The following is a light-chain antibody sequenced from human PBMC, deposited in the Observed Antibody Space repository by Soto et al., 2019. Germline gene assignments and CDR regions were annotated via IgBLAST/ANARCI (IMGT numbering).Light chain of an antibody. Sequence: DIQLTQSPSSLSASLGDRVTITCRASQTTNIYLNWSQQQPGKVPRLLIYAASNLQSGVPSRISGSGSATDFTLIIRRLQPEDFATYCYQQSNASPPTFGQGTKVESK. J-gene: IGKJ1*01. CDR3: QQSNASPPT. CDR1: QTTNIY. V-gene: IGKV1-39*01. CDR2: AAS.